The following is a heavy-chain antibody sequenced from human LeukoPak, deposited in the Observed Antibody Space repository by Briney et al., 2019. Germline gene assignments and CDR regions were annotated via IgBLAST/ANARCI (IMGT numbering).Heavy chain of an antibody. D-gene: IGHD6-25*01. Sequence: PGGSLRLSCAASGFTFSSYSMNWVRQAPGKGLEWVSSISSSSSYIYHADSVKGRFTISRDNAKNSLYLQMNSLRAEDTAVYYCARGPAAQGDAFDIWGQGTMVTVSS. CDR1: GFTFSSYS. V-gene: IGHV3-21*01. CDR2: ISSSSSYI. J-gene: IGHJ3*02. CDR3: ARGPAAQGDAFDI.